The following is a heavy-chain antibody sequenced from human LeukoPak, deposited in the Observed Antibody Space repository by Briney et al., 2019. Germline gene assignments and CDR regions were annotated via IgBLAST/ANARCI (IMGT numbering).Heavy chain of an antibody. J-gene: IGHJ4*02. D-gene: IGHD1-26*01. CDR2: IHEDGSKT. V-gene: IGHV3-7*01. Sequence: PGGSLRLSCAASGLTLSRYWMSWVRQAPGMGLEWVANIHEDGSKTFYADSVKGRFTISRDNAKNSLYLQMNSLRAEDTAVYYCARENIVGSTWGDIDYWGQGILVTVSS. CDR3: ARENIVGSTWGDIDY. CDR1: GLTLSRYW.